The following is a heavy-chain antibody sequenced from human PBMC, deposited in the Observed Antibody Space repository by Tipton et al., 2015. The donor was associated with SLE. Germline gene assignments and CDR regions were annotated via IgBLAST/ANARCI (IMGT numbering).Heavy chain of an antibody. CDR1: GFTFSSYG. CDR3: AREQQQLHYYMDV. D-gene: IGHD6-13*01. CDR2: IWYDGSNK. Sequence: SLRLSCAASGFTFSSYGMHWVRQAPGKGLEWVAVIWYDGSNKYYADSVKGRFTISRDNSKNTLYLQMNSLRAEDTAVYYCAREQQQLHYYMDVWGKGTTVTVSS. V-gene: IGHV3-33*01. J-gene: IGHJ6*03.